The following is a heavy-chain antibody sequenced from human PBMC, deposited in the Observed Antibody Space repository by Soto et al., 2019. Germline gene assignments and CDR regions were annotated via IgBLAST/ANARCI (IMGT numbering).Heavy chain of an antibody. CDR3: AREITGKFPN. CDR2: MNPNTGNT. J-gene: IGHJ4*02. D-gene: IGHD1-20*01. Sequence: ASVQVSCKASGYTFTSYDINWVRQATGQGLEWMGWMNPNTGNTGYAQKFQGRVTMTTNTSISTAYMELSSLRSEDTAVYYCAREITGKFPNWGQGTLVTVSS. CDR1: GYTFTSYD. V-gene: IGHV1-8*01.